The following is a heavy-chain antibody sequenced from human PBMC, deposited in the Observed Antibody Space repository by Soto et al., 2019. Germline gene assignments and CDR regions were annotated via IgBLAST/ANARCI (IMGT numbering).Heavy chain of an antibody. CDR3: ARDYDFWSGYYPSFDY. Sequence: GGSLRLSCAASGFTFSDYYMSWIRQAPGKGLEWVSYISSSGSTIYYADSVKGRFTISRDNAKNSLYLQMNSLRAEDTAVYYCARDYDFWSGYYPSFDYWGQGTXVTVSS. J-gene: IGHJ4*02. CDR1: GFTFSDYY. V-gene: IGHV3-11*01. D-gene: IGHD3-3*01. CDR2: ISSSGSTI.